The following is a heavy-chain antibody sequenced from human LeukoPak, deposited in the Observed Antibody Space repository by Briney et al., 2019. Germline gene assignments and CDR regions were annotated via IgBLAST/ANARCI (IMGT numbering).Heavy chain of an antibody. J-gene: IGHJ4*02. CDR3: AKHRMARRVIMDYYFDD. Sequence: GGSLRLSCAASGFTFSNYWMHWVRQAPGKGLVWVSDINPDGITTLYAESVKGRFTIPRDNAQNTVYLQMSSLGAEDSAVYYCAKHRMARRVIMDYYFDDWGQGTLVTVSS. CDR2: INPDGITT. V-gene: IGHV3-74*01. D-gene: IGHD3-10*01. CDR1: GFTFSNYW.